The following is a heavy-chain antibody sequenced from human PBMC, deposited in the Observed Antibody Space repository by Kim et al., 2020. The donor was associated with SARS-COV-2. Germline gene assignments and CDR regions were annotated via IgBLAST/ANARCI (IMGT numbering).Heavy chain of an antibody. Sequence: GGSLRLSCAASGFTFSSYGMHWVRQAPGKGLEWVAVIWYDGSNKYYADSVKGRFTISRDNSKNTLYLQMNSLRAEDTAVYYCAREGARNIAARPRGYYGMDVWGQGTTVTVSS. CDR1: GFTFSSYG. J-gene: IGHJ6*02. D-gene: IGHD6-6*01. V-gene: IGHV3-33*01. CDR3: AREGARNIAARPRGYYGMDV. CDR2: IWYDGSNK.